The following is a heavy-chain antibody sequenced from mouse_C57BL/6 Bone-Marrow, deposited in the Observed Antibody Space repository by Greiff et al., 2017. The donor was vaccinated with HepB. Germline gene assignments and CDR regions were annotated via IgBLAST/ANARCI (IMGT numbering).Heavy chain of an antibody. CDR1: GYSITSGYY. J-gene: IGHJ2*01. D-gene: IGHD1-1*01. Sequence: ESGPGLVKPSQSLSLTCSVTGYSITSGYYWNWIRQFPGNKLEWMGYISYDGSNNYNPSLKNRISITRDTSKNQFFLKLNSVTTEDTATYYCARGATTVVFDYWGQGTTLTVSS. CDR3: ARGATTVVFDY. CDR2: ISYDGSN. V-gene: IGHV3-6*01.